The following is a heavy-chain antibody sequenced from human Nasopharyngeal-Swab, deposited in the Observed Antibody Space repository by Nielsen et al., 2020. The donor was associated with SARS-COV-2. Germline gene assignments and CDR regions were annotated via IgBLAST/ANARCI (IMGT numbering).Heavy chain of an antibody. Sequence: GESLKISCAASGFTFSSYGMHWVRQAPGKGLEWVAVISYDGSNRYYADSVKGRFTISRDNSKNTLYLQMNSLRAEDTAVYYCARRLGYCSSTSCYARFDPWGQGTLVTVSS. CDR1: GFTFSSYG. D-gene: IGHD2-2*01. CDR2: ISYDGSNR. J-gene: IGHJ5*02. V-gene: IGHV3-30*03. CDR3: ARRLGYCSSTSCYARFDP.